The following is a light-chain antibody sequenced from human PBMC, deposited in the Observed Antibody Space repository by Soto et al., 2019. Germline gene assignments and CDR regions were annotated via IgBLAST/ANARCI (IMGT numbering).Light chain of an antibody. CDR3: QQRSNWPIT. J-gene: IGKJ5*01. CDR2: DAS. V-gene: IGKV3-11*01. Sequence: EIVFTQSPSTRSLSPVERATLSFMASQSVSSYLAWYQQKPGQAPRLLIYDASNRATGIPARFSGSGSGTGFTLIISSLEPEDFAVYYCQQRSNWPITFGQGTRLEIK. CDR1: QSVSSY.